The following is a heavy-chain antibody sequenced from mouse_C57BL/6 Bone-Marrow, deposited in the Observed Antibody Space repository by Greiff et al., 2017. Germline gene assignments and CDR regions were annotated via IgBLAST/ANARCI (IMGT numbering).Heavy chain of an antibody. CDR2: IYPGSGST. CDR1: GYTFTDYY. CDR3: VWGNPDD. Sequence: VQLQQSGPELVKPGASVKISCKASGYTFTDYYINWVKQRPGQGLEWIGWIYPGSGSTYYNEKFKGKATLTADNSSSTAYMLLSGLTSEDSAVYFCVWGNPDDWGKGTTLTVSS. J-gene: IGHJ2*01. D-gene: IGHD2-1*01. V-gene: IGHV1-75*01.